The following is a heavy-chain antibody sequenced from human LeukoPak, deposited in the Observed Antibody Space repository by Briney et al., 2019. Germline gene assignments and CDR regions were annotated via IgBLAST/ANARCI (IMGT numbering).Heavy chain of an antibody. J-gene: IGHJ4*02. CDR1: GGSFSGYY. D-gene: IGHD4-17*01. CDR2: IYYSGST. V-gene: IGHV4-59*08. CDR3: ARLADYGDYLSCFDY. Sequence: SETLSLTCAVYGGSFSGYYWSWIRQPPGKGLEWIGYIYYSGSTNYNPSLKSRVTISVDTSKNQFSLKLSSVTAADTAVYYCARLADYGDYLSCFDYWGQGTLVTVSS.